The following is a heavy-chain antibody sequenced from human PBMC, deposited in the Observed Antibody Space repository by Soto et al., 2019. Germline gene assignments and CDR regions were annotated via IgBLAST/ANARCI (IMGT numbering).Heavy chain of an antibody. CDR3: AREWGRWTLGVDSSYHAMDV. J-gene: IGHJ6*02. CDR1: GFMFSDHY. D-gene: IGHD3-16*01. CDR2: ISNSGHSL. V-gene: IGHV3-11*01. Sequence: QVQLVESGGGLVKPGGSLRLACTASGFMFSDHYMTWIRQAPGKGLERVAYISNSGHSLFSAASVKGRFTISRDNAKNTLYLEMNSLRVEDTAVDYCAREWGRWTLGVDSSYHAMDVWGQGTTVTVSS.